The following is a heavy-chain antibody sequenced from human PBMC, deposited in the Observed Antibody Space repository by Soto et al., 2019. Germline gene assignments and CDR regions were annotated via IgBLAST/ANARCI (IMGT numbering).Heavy chain of an antibody. Sequence: GGSLILSCAASGFTFIDHYMDWVRQSPGKGLEWVGRTRNKANSYTTEYAASVKGRFTISRDDSKNSLYLQMNSLKTEDTAVYYCARSLDYGDNEGYFDYWGQGTLVTVSS. CDR1: GFTFIDHY. CDR3: ARSLDYGDNEGYFDY. V-gene: IGHV3-72*01. J-gene: IGHJ4*02. CDR2: TRNKANSYTT. D-gene: IGHD4-17*01.